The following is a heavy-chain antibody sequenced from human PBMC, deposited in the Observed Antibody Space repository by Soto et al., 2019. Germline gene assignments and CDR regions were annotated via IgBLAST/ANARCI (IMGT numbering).Heavy chain of an antibody. V-gene: IGHV3-33*01. Sequence: PGGSLRLSCAASGFTFSSYGMHWVRQAPGKGLEWVAVIWYDGSNKYYADSVKGRFTISRDNSKNTLYLQMNSLRAEDTAVYYCAREGYYYGSGSPTDYYYYGMDVWGQGTTVTVSS. CDR1: GFTFSSYG. CDR2: IWYDGSNK. J-gene: IGHJ6*02. CDR3: AREGYYYGSGSPTDYYYYGMDV. D-gene: IGHD3-10*01.